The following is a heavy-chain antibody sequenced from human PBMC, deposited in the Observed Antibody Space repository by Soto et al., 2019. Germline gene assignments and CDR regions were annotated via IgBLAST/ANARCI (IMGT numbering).Heavy chain of an antibody. Sequence: RASVKVSCKASGGTFSSYAISWVRQAPGQGLEWMGGIIPIFGTANYAQKFQGRVTITADESTSTAYMELSSLRSEDTAVYYCARARGYSYGSHFDYWGQGTLVTVSS. CDR1: GGTFSSYA. J-gene: IGHJ4*02. CDR3: ARARGYSYGSHFDY. CDR2: IIPIFGTA. V-gene: IGHV1-69*13. D-gene: IGHD5-18*01.